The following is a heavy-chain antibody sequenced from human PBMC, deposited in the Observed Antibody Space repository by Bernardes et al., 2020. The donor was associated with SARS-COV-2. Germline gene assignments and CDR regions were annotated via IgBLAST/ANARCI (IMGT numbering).Heavy chain of an antibody. CDR3: ARDGSSTSDPFYGMDV. Sequence: SETLSLTRTVSGGSISSYYWSWIRQPAGKGLEWIGRIYTSGSTNYNPSLKSRVTMSVDTSKNQFSLKLSSVTAADTAVYYCARDGSSTSDPFYGMDVWGQGTTVTVSS. J-gene: IGHJ6*02. V-gene: IGHV4-4*07. CDR1: GGSISSYY. CDR2: IYTSGST. D-gene: IGHD2-2*01.